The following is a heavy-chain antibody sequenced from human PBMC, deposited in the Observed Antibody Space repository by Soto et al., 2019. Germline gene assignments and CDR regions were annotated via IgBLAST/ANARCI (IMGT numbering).Heavy chain of an antibody. V-gene: IGHV2-26*01. CDR3: ARINNWNDGGYYYGMDV. Sequence: QVTLKESGPVLVKPTETLTLTCTVSGFSLSNARMGVSWIRQPPGKALEWLAHIFSNDEKSYSTSLKSRLTISKDTSKSQVVLTMTNMEPVDTATYYCARINNWNDGGYYYGMDVWGQGTTVTVSS. CDR1: GFSLSNARMG. J-gene: IGHJ6*02. CDR2: IFSNDEK. D-gene: IGHD1-1*01.